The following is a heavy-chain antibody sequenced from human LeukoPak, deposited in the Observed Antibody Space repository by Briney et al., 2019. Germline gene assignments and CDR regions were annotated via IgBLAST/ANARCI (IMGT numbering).Heavy chain of an antibody. V-gene: IGHV3-21*01. CDR1: GFTFSSYH. Sequence: GGSLRLSCVVSGFTFSSYHMNWVRQAPGKGLEWVSSISTSSSSSSYIYYADSVTGRFTISRDNAKNSLYLQMNSLRAEDTAVFYCARARRSGGITMVRGVKDRGWFDSWGQGILVTVSS. CDR3: ARARRSGGITMVRGVKDRGWFDS. J-gene: IGHJ5*01. D-gene: IGHD3-10*01. CDR2: ISTSSSSSSYI.